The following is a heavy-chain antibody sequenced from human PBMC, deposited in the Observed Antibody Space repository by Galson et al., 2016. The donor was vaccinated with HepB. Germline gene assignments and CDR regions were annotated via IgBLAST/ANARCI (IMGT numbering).Heavy chain of an antibody. J-gene: IGHJ3*02. V-gene: IGHV2-70*01. D-gene: IGHD1-1*01. CDR2: IDWDDDK. CDR1: GFSLNTSGMC. Sequence: PALVKPTQTLTLTCTFSGFSLNTSGMCVSWIRQPPGKALEWLALIDWDDDKYYNTSLKTRLTISKDTSKNQVVLTMTNMDPVDIATYYCARRTYLVDSFDIWGQGTMVTVSS. CDR3: ARRTYLVDSFDI.